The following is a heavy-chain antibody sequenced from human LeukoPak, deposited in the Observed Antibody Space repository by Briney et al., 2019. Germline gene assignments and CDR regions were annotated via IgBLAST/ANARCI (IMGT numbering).Heavy chain of an antibody. CDR2: ISAYNGNT. CDR3: ARDNSRYSSSPASAYYGMDV. D-gene: IGHD6-6*01. Sequence: ASVKVSCKASGYTFTSYGISWVRQAPGQGLEWMGWISAYNGNTNYAQKLQGRVTMTTDTSTSTAYMEPRSLRSDDTAVYYCARDNSRYSSSPASAYYGMDVWGQGPRSPSP. CDR1: GYTFTSYG. J-gene: IGHJ6*02. V-gene: IGHV1-18*01.